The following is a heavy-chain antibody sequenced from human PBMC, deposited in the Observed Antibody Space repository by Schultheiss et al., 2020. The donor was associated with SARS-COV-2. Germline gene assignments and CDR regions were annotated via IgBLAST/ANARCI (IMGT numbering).Heavy chain of an antibody. CDR2: INHGGST. CDR3: ARSNYCTWCGFDY. CDR1: GGSFSGYY. V-gene: IGHV4-34*01. D-gene: IGHD1-7*01. J-gene: IGHJ4*02. Sequence: SQTLSLTCAVFGGSFSGYYWSWIRQPPGKGLEWIGEINHGGSTNYNPSLKRRVTISVDTSKNQFSLKVNSVTAADTAVYYCARSNYCTWCGFDYWGQGTLVTVSS.